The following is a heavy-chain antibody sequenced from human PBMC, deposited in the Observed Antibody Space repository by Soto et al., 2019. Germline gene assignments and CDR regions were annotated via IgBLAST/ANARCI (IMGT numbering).Heavy chain of an antibody. CDR2: ISQRGNT. V-gene: IGHV4-34*01. CDR3: ARERREKIHDGYDIDY. J-gene: IGHJ4*02. Sequence: SETLSLTCSIYSGSFSGYYWSWIRQPPGKGLEWIGEISQRGNTNYSPSLKSRVSISIDTSNKQFSLNLASASAADRSVYYCARERREKIHDGYDIDYWGQGTMLTVSS. CDR1: SGSFSGYY. D-gene: IGHD5-12*01.